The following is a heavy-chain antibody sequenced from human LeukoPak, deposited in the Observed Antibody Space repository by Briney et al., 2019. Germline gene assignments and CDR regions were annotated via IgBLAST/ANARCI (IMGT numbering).Heavy chain of an antibody. CDR2: IDPYSGDT. V-gene: IGHV1-2*02. CDR3: ASDIAASGSFDY. J-gene: IGHJ4*02. CDR1: GYTFTDYY. Sequence: ASVKVSCKASGYTFTDYYIHWVRQAPGQGLVWMGWIDPYSGDTKYAQKIKGRVTMTRDTTISTVYMDLSRLISDDTAVYFCASDIAASGSFDYWGLGTLVTVSS. D-gene: IGHD6-13*01.